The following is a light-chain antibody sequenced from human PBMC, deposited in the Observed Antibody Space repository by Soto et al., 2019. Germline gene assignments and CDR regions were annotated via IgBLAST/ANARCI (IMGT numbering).Light chain of an antibody. J-gene: IGKJ4*01. CDR2: DAS. CDR3: QQYNSYPLT. V-gene: IGKV1-5*01. CDR1: QSITTW. Sequence: DIQMTQSPSTVSAYVGDSVTITCRASQSITTWLAWYQQRPGKAPKLLIYDASSLESGVPSRFSGSGSGTEFTLTISSLQPDDFATYYCQQYNSYPLTFGGGTKVDIK.